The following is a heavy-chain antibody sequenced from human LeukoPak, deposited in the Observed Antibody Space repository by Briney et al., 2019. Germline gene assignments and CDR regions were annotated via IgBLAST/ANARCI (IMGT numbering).Heavy chain of an antibody. CDR3: ARGYSSSWYFNWFDP. CDR2: IYHSGST. D-gene: IGHD6-13*01. V-gene: IGHV4-38-2*02. J-gene: IGHJ5*02. Sequence: PSETLSLTCSVSGYAISRGYFWGWIRQPPGKGLEWIGTIYHSGSTYYNPSLKSRVTLSVDTSKNQFSLKLSSVTAADTAVYYCARGYSSSWYFNWFDPWGKGTLVTVSS. CDR1: GYAISRGYF.